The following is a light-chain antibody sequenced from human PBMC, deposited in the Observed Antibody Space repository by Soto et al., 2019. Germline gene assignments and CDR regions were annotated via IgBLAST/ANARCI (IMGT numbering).Light chain of an antibody. V-gene: IGLV4-69*01. CDR3: QTWSTDIRV. J-gene: IGLJ3*02. CDR1: SGHNSYA. Sequence: QSVLTQPPSASASLGASVKPTCTLSSGHNSYAIAWHQQQPEKGPRYLMKLNSDGSHSKGDGIPDRFSGSSSGAEWYLTISSLQSEDEADYYCQTWSTDIRVFGGGTKLTVL. CDR2: LNSDGSH.